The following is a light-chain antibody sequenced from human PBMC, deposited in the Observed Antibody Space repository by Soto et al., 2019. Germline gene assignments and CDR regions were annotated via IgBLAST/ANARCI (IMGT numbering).Light chain of an antibody. CDR1: QSVSSY. Sequence: EIVLTHSPGTLSLSPCERATLSCSASQSVSSYLAWYQQKPGQAPRLLIYDASNRATGIPARFSGSGSGTDFTLTISSLEPEDFAVYYCQQRSNWPRGAFGQGTRLEIK. CDR2: DAS. J-gene: IGKJ5*01. CDR3: QQRSNWPRGA. V-gene: IGKV3-11*01.